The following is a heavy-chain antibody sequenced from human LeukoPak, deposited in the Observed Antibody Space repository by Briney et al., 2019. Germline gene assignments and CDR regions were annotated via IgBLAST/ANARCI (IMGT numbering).Heavy chain of an antibody. CDR2: IKQDGSEK. V-gene: IGHV3-7*01. Sequence: GGSLRLSCAASGFTFSNYWMSWVRQAPGKGLEWVANIKQDGSEKCYVESVKGRFTISRDNAENSLYLQMNSLRAEDTAVYYCARDKVVGPTILDWWGQGTLVAVSS. CDR3: ARDKVVGPTILDW. J-gene: IGHJ4*02. CDR1: GFTFSNYW. D-gene: IGHD1-26*01.